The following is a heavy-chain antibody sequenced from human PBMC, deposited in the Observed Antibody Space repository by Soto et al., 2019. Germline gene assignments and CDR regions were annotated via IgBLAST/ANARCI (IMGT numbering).Heavy chain of an antibody. CDR3: ARDWVSYYDYVWGSYRPPSRAFDI. J-gene: IGHJ3*02. Sequence: GGSLRLSCAASGFTFSDHYMDWVRQAPGKGLEWVGRTRNKANSYTTEYAASVKGRFTISRDDSKNSLYLQMNSLKTEDTAVYYCARDWVSYYDYVWGSYRPPSRAFDIWGQGTMVTVS. CDR1: GFTFSDHY. V-gene: IGHV3-72*01. CDR2: TRNKANSYTT. D-gene: IGHD3-16*02.